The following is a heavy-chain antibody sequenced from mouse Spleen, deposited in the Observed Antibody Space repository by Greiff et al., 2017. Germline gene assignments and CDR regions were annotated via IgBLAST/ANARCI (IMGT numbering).Heavy chain of an antibody. CDR2: ISSGSSTI. Sequence: EVKLMESGGGLVKPGGSLKLSCAASGFTFSDYGMHWVRQAPEKGLEWVAYISSGSSTIYYADTVKGRFTISRDNAKNTLFLQMTSLRSEDTAMYYCARHGYAMDYWGQGTSVTVSS. CDR1: GFTFSDYG. CDR3: ARHGYAMDY. J-gene: IGHJ4*01. V-gene: IGHV5-17*01.